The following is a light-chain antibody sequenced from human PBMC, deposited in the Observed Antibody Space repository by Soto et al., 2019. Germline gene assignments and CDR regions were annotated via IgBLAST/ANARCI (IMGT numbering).Light chain of an antibody. CDR3: SSYTSSSTRV. V-gene: IGLV2-14*01. J-gene: IGLJ3*02. CDR2: EVS. CDR1: SSDVGGYNY. Sequence: QSALTQPASVYGSPGQSITISCTGTSSDVGGYNYVSWYQQHPGKAPKLMIYEVSNRPSGVSNRFSGSKSGNTASLTISGLQAEDEADYDCSSYTSSSTRVFGGGTQLTVL.